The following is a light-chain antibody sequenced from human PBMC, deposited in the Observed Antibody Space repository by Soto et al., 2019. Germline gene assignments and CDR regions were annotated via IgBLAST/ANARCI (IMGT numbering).Light chain of an antibody. J-gene: IGKJ1*01. Sequence: DIHMTQSPSTLSASVVDRGTITCRASQNINSWLAWYQQKPGKAPKLLIYEASTLERGLPSRFGGSGSGTEFTLTISSLQSDDFGTYYCQQYNAYSWTFGQGTKVDIK. V-gene: IGKV1-5*03. CDR1: QNINSW. CDR2: EAS. CDR3: QQYNAYSWT.